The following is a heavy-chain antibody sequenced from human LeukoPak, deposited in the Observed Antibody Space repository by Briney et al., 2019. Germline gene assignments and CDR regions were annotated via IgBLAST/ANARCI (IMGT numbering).Heavy chain of an antibody. Sequence: ASVKVSCKASGGTFSSYAISLVRQAPGQGLEWMGGIIPIFGTANYAQKFQGRVTITADESTSTAYMELSSLRSEDTAVYYCARGTLRYFDWSQGYFDYWGQGTLVTVSS. CDR2: IIPIFGTA. D-gene: IGHD3-9*01. CDR1: GGTFSSYA. V-gene: IGHV1-69*13. CDR3: ARGTLRYFDWSQGYFDY. J-gene: IGHJ4*02.